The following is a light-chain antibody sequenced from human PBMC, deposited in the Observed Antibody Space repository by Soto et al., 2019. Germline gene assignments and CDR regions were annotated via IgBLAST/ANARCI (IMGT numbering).Light chain of an antibody. CDR3: QQYGSSPWT. CDR1: QSVSNNY. CDR2: GAS. V-gene: IGKV3-20*01. J-gene: IGKJ1*01. Sequence: EIVLTQSPDTLSLFPGERATLSCRASQSVSNNYLAWYQQKPGQAPRLLLYGASGRATGIPDRFSGSGSGTDFTLTISRLQPEDFAVYYCQQYGSSPWTFVQGTEVEVK.